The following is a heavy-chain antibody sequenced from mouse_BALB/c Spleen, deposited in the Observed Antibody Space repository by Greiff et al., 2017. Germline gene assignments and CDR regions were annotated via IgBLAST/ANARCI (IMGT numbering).Heavy chain of an antibody. V-gene: IGHV10-1*02. CDR3: VRHEGMVYGNYAWFAY. J-gene: IGHJ3*01. CDR2: IRSKSNNYAT. D-gene: IGHD2-10*02. Sequence: EVQLVESGGGLVQPKGSLKLSCAASGFTFNTYAMNWVRQAPGKGLEWVARIRSKSNNYATYYADSVKDRFTISRDDSQSMLYLQMNNLKTEDTAMYYCVRHEGMVYGNYAWFAYWGQGTLVTVSA. CDR1: GFTFNTYA.